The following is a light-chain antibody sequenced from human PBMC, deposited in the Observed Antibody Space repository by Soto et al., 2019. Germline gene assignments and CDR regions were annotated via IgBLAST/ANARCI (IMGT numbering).Light chain of an antibody. CDR3: QHYNSYAEA. Sequence: DIQMTQSPSTLSASVGDRVTITFRSSQSISSWVAWYQQNAGKALKLRIYKAASLESGVPSRFSGSGSGTEFTLTISSLQPDDFATYYCQHYNSYAEAFGQGTKV. CDR1: QSISSW. CDR2: KAA. J-gene: IGKJ1*01. V-gene: IGKV1-5*03.